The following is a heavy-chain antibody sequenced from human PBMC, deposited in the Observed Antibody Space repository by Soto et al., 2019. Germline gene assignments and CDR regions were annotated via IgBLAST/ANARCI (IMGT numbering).Heavy chain of an antibody. D-gene: IGHD3-3*01. CDR1: GGSISGHY. J-gene: IGHJ5*02. Sequence: SETLSLTXTVSGGSISGHYWSWVRQPPGKGLQYIGYISYSGSTNYNPSLKSRVTISVDTSNNQFSLRLSSVTAADTAVYYCARDVGLQHDTGYYDFWSGKNNWFDPWGQGILGTVSS. CDR2: ISYSGST. V-gene: IGHV4-59*11. CDR3: ARDVGLQHDTGYYDFWSGKNNWFDP.